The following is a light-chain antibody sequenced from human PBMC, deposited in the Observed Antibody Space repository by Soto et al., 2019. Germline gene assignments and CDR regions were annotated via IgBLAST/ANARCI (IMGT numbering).Light chain of an antibody. CDR2: DAS. J-gene: IGKJ3*01. Sequence: DIQMTQSPSSLSASVGDRVTITCQASQGISNYLNWYQQKPGKAPKLLIYDASNLETGVPSRFSGSGSGTDFTFTISSLQPEDIATYYCQQYDNLPPFTFGPGTKVDIK. CDR3: QQYDNLPPFT. CDR1: QGISNY. V-gene: IGKV1-33*01.